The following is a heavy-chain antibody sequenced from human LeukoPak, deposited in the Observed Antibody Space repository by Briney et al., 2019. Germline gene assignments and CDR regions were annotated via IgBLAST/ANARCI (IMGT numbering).Heavy chain of an antibody. CDR3: ARDLGDYYGSGSYYTL. V-gene: IGHV4-59*01. CDR1: GGSISSYY. J-gene: IGHJ4*02. Sequence: PSETLSLTCTVSGGSISSYYWSWIRQPPGKGLEWIGYIYYSGSTNYNPSLKSRVTISVDTSKNQFSLKLSSVTAAGTAVYYCARDLGDYYGSGSYYTLWGQGTLVTVSS. D-gene: IGHD3-10*01. CDR2: IYYSGST.